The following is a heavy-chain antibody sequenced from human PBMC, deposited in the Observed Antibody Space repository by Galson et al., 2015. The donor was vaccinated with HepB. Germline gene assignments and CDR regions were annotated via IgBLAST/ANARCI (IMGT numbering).Heavy chain of an antibody. CDR3: ARRNYYDSSGYYYGIDYFDY. D-gene: IGHD3-22*01. CDR2: IYPGDSDA. J-gene: IGHJ4*02. Sequence: QSGAEVKKPGESLKISCKGSGYSFTSYWIGWVRQMPGKGLEWMGIIYPGDSDARYSPSFQGQVTISADKSISTAYLQWSSLKASDTAMYYCARRNYYDSSGYYYGIDYFDYWGQGTLVTVSS. CDR1: GYSFTSYW. V-gene: IGHV5-51*03.